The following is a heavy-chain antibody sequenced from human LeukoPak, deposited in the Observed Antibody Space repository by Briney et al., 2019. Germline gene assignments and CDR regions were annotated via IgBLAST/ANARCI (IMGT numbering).Heavy chain of an antibody. CDR2: IYYSGST. J-gene: IGHJ3*02. CDR3: AGRITMIAGAFDN. Sequence: PSETLSLTCTVSGGSISSSSYYWGWIRQPPGKGLEWIGSIYYSGSTYYNPSLKSRVTISVDTSKNQFSLKLSSVTAADTAVYYCAGRITMIAGAFDNWGQGTMVAVSS. V-gene: IGHV4-39*01. CDR1: GGSISSSSYY. D-gene: IGHD3-22*01.